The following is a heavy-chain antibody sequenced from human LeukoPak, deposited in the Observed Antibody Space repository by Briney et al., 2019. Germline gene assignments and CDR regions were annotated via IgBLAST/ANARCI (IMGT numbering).Heavy chain of an antibody. Sequence: GGSLRLSCTASGFRLLSYWMSWVRQAPGKGLEWVASINEDGTEEYYVDAVKGRFTISRDNAKNSLYLQMNTLRAEDTAVYYCVRRPGSPYCTSSTCKPKFDPWGQGTLVTVSS. CDR3: VRRPGSPYCTSSTCKPKFDP. V-gene: IGHV3-7*01. D-gene: IGHD2/OR15-2a*01. J-gene: IGHJ5*02. CDR2: INEDGTEE. CDR1: GFRLLSYW.